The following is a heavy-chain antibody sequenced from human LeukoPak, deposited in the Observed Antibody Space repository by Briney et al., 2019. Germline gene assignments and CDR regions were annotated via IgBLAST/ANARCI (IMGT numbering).Heavy chain of an antibody. V-gene: IGHV4-39*07. CDR3: ANSYSYYYYYMDV. J-gene: IGHJ6*03. D-gene: IGHD4-11*01. CDR2: FYYSGRT. CDR1: GGSISRNSYY. Sequence: SETLSLTRTVFGGSISRNSYYWGWIRQPPGKGLEWIERFYYSGRTYYNPSLRSRVTISVDTSKIQFSLKLSCVTAADTDVYYCANSYSYYYYYMDVWGKGTTVIVSS.